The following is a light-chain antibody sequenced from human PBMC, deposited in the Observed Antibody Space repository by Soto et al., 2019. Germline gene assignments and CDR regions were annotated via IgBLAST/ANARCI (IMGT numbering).Light chain of an antibody. Sequence: DIQMSQSPSTLPASVGDRVIITCRASQSINVWLAWYQHKPGQAPKLLIYDASTLESGVPSRFTGSGSETEFTLTISSLQPDDFATYYCQQYNSYSRTFGQGTKVDIK. CDR2: DAS. CDR1: QSINVW. V-gene: IGKV1-5*01. J-gene: IGKJ1*01. CDR3: QQYNSYSRT.